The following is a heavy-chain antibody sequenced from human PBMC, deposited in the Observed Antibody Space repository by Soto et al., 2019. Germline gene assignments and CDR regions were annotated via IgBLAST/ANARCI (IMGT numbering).Heavy chain of an antibody. CDR1: GYTFTSYG. J-gene: IGHJ4*02. D-gene: IGHD3-22*01. Sequence: ASVKVSCKASGYTFTSYGISWVRQAPGQGLERMGWISAYNGNTNYAQKLQGRVTMTTDTSTSTAYMELRSLRSDDTAVYYCASGDYYDSSGYIAPLDYWGQGTLVTVSS. CDR3: ASGDYYDSSGYIAPLDY. CDR2: ISAYNGNT. V-gene: IGHV1-18*01.